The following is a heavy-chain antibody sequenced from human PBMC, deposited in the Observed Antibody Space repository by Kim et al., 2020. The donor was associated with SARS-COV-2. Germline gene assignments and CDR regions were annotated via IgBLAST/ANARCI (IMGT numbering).Heavy chain of an antibody. CDR3: ARDLSESGYYGSYYYYGMDV. V-gene: IGHV4-4*07. Sequence: SETLSLTCTVSGGSISSYYWSWIRQPAGKGLEWIGRIYTSGSTNYNPSLKSRVTMSVDTSKNQFSLKLSSVTAADTAVYYCARDLSESGYYGSYYYYGMDVWGQGTTVTVSS. CDR1: GGSISSYY. D-gene: IGHD3-3*01. CDR2: IYTSGST. J-gene: IGHJ6*02.